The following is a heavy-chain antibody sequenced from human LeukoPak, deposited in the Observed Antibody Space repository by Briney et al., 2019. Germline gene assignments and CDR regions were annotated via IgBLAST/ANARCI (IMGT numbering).Heavy chain of an antibody. Sequence: ASVKVSCKASGYTFTGYYMHWVRQAPGQGLEWMGWINPNSGGTNYAQKFQGRVTMTRDTSISTAYMELSRLRSDDTAVYYCARGRIVVARYLDYWGQGTLVTVSS. CDR3: ARGRIVVARYLDY. J-gene: IGHJ4*02. CDR1: GYTFTGYY. D-gene: IGHD3-22*01. CDR2: INPNSGGT. V-gene: IGHV1-2*02.